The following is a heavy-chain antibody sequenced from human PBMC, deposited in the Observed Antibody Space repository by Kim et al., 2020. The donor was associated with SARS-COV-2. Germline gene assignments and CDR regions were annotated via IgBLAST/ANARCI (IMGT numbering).Heavy chain of an antibody. V-gene: IGHV3-23*01. J-gene: IGHJ4*02. CDR3: AKPRGSGSYLFFGC. Sequence: ADPFKGRFTISRDNSKNTLYLQMNSLRAEDTAVYYCAKPRGSGSYLFFGCWGQGTLVTVSS. D-gene: IGHD3-10*01.